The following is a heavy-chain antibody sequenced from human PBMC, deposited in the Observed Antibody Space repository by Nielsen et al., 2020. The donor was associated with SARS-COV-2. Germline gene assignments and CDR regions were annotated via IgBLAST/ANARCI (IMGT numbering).Heavy chain of an antibody. D-gene: IGHD5-18*01. J-gene: IGHJ6*02. CDR1: GGTFSSYA. CDR2: IIPIFGTP. CDR3: ARGKLTATVFNYYYGMDV. Sequence: SVKVSCKASGGTFSSYAISWVRQAPGQGLEWMGGIIPIFGTPNYAQKFQGRVTMTEDTSTDTAYMELSSLRSEDTAVYYCARGKLTATVFNYYYGMDVWGQGTTVTVSS. V-gene: IGHV1-69*06.